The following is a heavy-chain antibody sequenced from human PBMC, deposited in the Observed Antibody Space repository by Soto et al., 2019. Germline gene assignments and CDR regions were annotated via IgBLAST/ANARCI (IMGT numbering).Heavy chain of an antibody. J-gene: IGHJ6*02. CDR1: GFTFSSYD. D-gene: IGHD6-19*01. CDR2: IGTAGDT. Sequence: GGSLRLSCAASGFTFSSYDMHWVRQATGKGLEWVSAIGTAGDTYYPGSVKGRFTISRENAKNSLYLQMNSLRAGDTAVYYCARDGGTVAGANYYYYYGMDVWGQGTTVTVSS. CDR3: ARDGGTVAGANYYYYYGMDV. V-gene: IGHV3-13*01.